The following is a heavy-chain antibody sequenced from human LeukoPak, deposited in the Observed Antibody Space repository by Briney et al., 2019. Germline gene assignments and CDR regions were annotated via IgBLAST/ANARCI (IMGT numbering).Heavy chain of an antibody. V-gene: IGHV3-30*04. Sequence: PGGSLRLSCAASGFTFSSYAMHWVRQAPGKGLEWVAVISYDGSNKYYADSVKGRFTISRDNSKNTLYLQMNSLRAEDTAVYYCAKLCIAAAGTDYFGYWGQGTLVTVSS. CDR3: AKLCIAAAGTDYFGY. CDR2: ISYDGSNK. D-gene: IGHD6-13*01. J-gene: IGHJ4*02. CDR1: GFTFSSYA.